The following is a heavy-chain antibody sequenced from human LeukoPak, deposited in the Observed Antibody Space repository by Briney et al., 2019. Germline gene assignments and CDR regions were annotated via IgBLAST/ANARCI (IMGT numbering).Heavy chain of an antibody. V-gene: IGHV1-69*05. D-gene: IGHD3-10*01. CDR1: GGTFSSYA. CDR3: ARGDYYGSGSYDY. Sequence: SVKVSCKASGGTFSSYAISWVRQAPGQGLERMGGIIPIFGTANYAQKFQGRVTITTDESTSTAYMELSSLRSEDTAVYYCARGDYYGSGSYDYWGQGTLVTVSS. CDR2: IIPIFGTA. J-gene: IGHJ4*02.